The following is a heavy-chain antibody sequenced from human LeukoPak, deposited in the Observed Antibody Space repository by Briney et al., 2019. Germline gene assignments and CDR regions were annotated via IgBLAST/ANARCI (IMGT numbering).Heavy chain of an antibody. J-gene: IGHJ3*02. V-gene: IGHV4-34*01. Sequence: SETLSLTCAVYGGSFSGYSWTWIRQPPGKGLEWIGEMSHSGYPNYNPSLKSRVAISVDKSKNQFSLKLSSVTAADTAVYYCAKSNGYGLIDIWGQGTMVTVSS. CDR3: AKSNGYGLIDI. D-gene: IGHD3-10*01. CDR1: GGSFSGYS. CDR2: MSHSGYP.